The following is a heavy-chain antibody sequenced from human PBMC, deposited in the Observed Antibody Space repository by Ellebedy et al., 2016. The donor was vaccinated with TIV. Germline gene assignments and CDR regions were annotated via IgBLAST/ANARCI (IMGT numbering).Heavy chain of an antibody. J-gene: IGHJ4*02. V-gene: IGHV4-39*01. Sequence: MPSETLSLTCTVSSGSISITSYYRGWIRQPPGKGLEWIGSIYYDGSTYYNPSLKSRVTISKDTSKNQFSLKLTSVTAADTAVYYCARRSSYWSALDFWGQGTLATVSS. D-gene: IGHD6-19*01. CDR1: SGSISITSYY. CDR2: IYYDGST. CDR3: ARRSSYWSALDF.